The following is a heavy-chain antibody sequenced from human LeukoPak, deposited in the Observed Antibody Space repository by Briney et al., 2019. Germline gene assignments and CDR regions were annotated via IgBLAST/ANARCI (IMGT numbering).Heavy chain of an antibody. D-gene: IGHD6-13*01. Sequence: GGSLRLSCAASGFTFSKNSMNWVRQAPGKGLEWVSSISFNSSYIYYADSVKGRFTISRDNAKNSLYLQMNSLRAEDTAVYYCARVAAAGTGYYFDYWGQGTLVTVSS. CDR2: ISFNSSYI. CDR1: GFTFSKNS. V-gene: IGHV3-21*01. CDR3: ARVAAAGTGYYFDY. J-gene: IGHJ4*02.